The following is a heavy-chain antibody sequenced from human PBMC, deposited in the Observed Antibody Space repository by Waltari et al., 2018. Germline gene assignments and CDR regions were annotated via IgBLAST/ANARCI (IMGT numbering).Heavy chain of an antibody. CDR1: GGSFSGYY. J-gene: IGHJ4*02. D-gene: IGHD2-15*01. CDR2: SNDGGST. CDR3: ARHYLCSGGSCYTEPYFDY. Sequence: QVQLQQWGAGLLKPSETLSLTCAVYGGSFSGYYWSWIRQPPGKGLEWIGESNDGGSTNDTPSLKSRVTISGDTSKNQFSLKLSSVTAADTAVYYCARHYLCSGGSCYTEPYFDYWGQGTLVTVSS. V-gene: IGHV4-34*01.